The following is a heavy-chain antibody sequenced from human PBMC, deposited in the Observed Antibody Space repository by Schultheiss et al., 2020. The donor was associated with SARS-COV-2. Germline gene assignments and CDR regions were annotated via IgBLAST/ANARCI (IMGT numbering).Heavy chain of an antibody. Sequence: SVKVSCKASGYTFTGYYMHWVRQAPGQGLEWMGGIIPIFGTANYAQKFQGRVTITADESTSTAYMELSSLRSEDTAVYYCARDSEWAAANWYFDLWGRGTLVTVSS. V-gene: IGHV1-69*13. D-gene: IGHD6-13*01. CDR3: ARDSEWAAANWYFDL. J-gene: IGHJ2*01. CDR2: IIPIFGTA. CDR1: GYTFTGYY.